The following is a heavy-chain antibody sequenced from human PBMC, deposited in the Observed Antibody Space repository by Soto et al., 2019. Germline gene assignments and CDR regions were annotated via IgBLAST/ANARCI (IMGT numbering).Heavy chain of an antibody. CDR2: INAGNGHT. D-gene: IGHD6-13*01. J-gene: IGHJ4*02. Sequence: QVHLVQSGAGVQRPGASVKVSCKASGYTFTNLAIHWVRQAPGQGLEWMGWINAGNGHTKYSQSFQDRVTITSDTPASTAYMELSSLRSEGTAVYYCVSQGIFGAAFRGQGTLVSVSS. CDR1: GYTFTNLA. CDR3: VSQGIFGAAF. V-gene: IGHV1-3*01.